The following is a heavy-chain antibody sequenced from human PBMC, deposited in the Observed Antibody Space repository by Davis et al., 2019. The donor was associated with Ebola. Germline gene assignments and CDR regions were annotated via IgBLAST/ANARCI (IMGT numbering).Heavy chain of an antibody. J-gene: IGHJ5*01. V-gene: IGHV1-2*02. CDR3: AREAGATTRIYDS. CDR2: INPNSGGT. Sequence: ASVKASCKASGYTFTGYYMHWVRQAPGQGLEWMGWINPNSGGTNYAQKLQGRVTMTTDTSRSTAYMELRSLRSDDTAVYYCAREAGATTRIYDSWGQGTLVTVSS. D-gene: IGHD1-26*01. CDR1: GYTFTGYY.